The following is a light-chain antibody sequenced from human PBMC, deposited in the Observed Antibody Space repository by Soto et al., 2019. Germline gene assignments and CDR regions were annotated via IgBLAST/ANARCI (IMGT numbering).Light chain of an antibody. CDR3: QSYDSSLSGYV. CDR1: SPNIGAGYD. Sequence: SVLTQPPSVSGAPGQRVTLSCTGGSPNIGAGYDVHWYQQLPGTAPKLLIYGNSNRPSGVPDRFSGSKSGTSASLAITGLQAEDEADYYCQSYDSSLSGYVFGTGTKVTVL. CDR2: GNS. J-gene: IGLJ1*01. V-gene: IGLV1-40*01.